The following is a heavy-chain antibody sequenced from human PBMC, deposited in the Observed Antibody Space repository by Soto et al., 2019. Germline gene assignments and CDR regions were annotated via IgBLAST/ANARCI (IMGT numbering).Heavy chain of an antibody. CDR2: ISGSGGSS. Sequence: LRLSCAASGFTFSSYAMSWVRQAPGKGLEWVSAISGSGGSSYYADSVKGRFTISRDNSKNTLYLQMNSLRAEDTAVYYCAKDRDRYCSSTSCYTPYYYYGMDVWGQGTTVTVSS. J-gene: IGHJ6*02. CDR1: GFTFSSYA. V-gene: IGHV3-23*01. CDR3: AKDRDRYCSSTSCYTPYYYYGMDV. D-gene: IGHD2-2*02.